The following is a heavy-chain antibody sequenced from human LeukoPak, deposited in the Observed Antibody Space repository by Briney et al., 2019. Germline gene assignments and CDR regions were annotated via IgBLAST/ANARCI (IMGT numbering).Heavy chain of an antibody. CDR2: INPNSGGT. J-gene: IGHJ6*03. D-gene: IGHD2/OR15-2a*01. CDR3: ARGLYYYYLDV. CDR1: GYTFTSYG. Sequence: ASVKVSCKASGYTFTSYGISWVRQAPGQGLEWMGWINPNSGGTKYAQKFQGRVTMTRDTSISTAYMELSRLRSDDTAVYYCARGLYYYYLDVWGKGTTVTVSS. V-gene: IGHV1-2*02.